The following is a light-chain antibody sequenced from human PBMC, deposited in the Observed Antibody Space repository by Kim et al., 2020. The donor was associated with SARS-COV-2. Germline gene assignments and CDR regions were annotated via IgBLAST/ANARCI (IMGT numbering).Light chain of an antibody. J-gene: IGKJ4*01. CDR1: QSVSSSY. V-gene: IGKV3-20*01. CDR3: QQYGTSPT. Sequence: EIVLTQSPGTLSLSPGERATLSCRVSQSVSSSYLAWYQQKPGQTPRLLIYGASSRATGIPDRSSGSGSGTDFTLTISRLEPEDFAVYYCQQYGTSPTFGGGTKVDIK. CDR2: GAS.